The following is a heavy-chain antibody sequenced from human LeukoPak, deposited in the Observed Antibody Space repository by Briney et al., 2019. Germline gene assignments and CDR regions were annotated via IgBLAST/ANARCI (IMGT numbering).Heavy chain of an antibody. CDR2: IYHSGST. D-gene: IGHD4-17*01. V-gene: IGHV4-30-2*01. J-gene: IGHJ4*02. Sequence: SETLSLTCAVSGGSISSGGYSWSWIRQPPGTGLEWIGYIYHSGSTYYNPSLKSRVTISVDRSKNQFSLKLSSVTAADTAVYYCARASTVTTFFDYWGQGTLVTVSS. CDR3: ARASTVTTFFDY. CDR1: GGSISSGGYS.